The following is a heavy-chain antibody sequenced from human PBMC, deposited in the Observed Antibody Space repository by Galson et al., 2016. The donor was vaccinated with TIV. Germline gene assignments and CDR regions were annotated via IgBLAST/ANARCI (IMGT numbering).Heavy chain of an antibody. J-gene: IGHJ4*02. Sequence: KVSCKASGYSFTSYWIGWVRQMPGKGLEWMGLIFPGDSDTTYSPFFQGQVTISVDESINTAYQQWSSLKASDTAIHYCQRRQHKWGWEVLHLGQGTLAAVSS. V-gene: IGHV5-51*01. D-gene: IGHD2-15*01. CDR1: GYSFTSYW. CDR2: IFPGDSDT. CDR3: QRRQHKWGWEVLH.